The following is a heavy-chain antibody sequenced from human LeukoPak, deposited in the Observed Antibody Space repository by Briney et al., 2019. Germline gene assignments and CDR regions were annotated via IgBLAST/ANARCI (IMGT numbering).Heavy chain of an antibody. Sequence: ASVKVSCKASGYTFTSCGISWVRQAPGQGPEWMGWISTYNGNTNYAQKLRGRVTMTTDTSTSTAYMELKSLRSDNTAVYYGAKDQAYCSIITCPFDYWGQGALVTVSS. J-gene: IGHJ4*02. CDR1: GYTFTSCG. D-gene: IGHD2-2*01. V-gene: IGHV1-18*01. CDR3: AKDQAYCSIITCPFDY. CDR2: ISTYNGNT.